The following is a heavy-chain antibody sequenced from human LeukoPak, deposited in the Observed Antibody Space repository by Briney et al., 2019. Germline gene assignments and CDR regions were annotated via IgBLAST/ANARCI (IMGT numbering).Heavy chain of an antibody. CDR2: ISNSGATI. Sequence: GSLRLSCAASGFPFSSYSMNWVRQAPGKGLEWVSYISNSGATIYYADSVKGRFTISRDNAKSSLFLQMNSLRAEDTGVYYCARATFSSSGHSYWGQGTLVTVSS. D-gene: IGHD6-13*01. CDR1: GFPFSSYS. CDR3: ARATFSSSGHSY. V-gene: IGHV3-48*04. J-gene: IGHJ4*02.